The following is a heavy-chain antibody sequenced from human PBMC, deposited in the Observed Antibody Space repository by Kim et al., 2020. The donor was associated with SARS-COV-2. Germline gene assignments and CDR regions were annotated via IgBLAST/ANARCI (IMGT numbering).Heavy chain of an antibody. D-gene: IGHD3-3*01. CDR3: ARCPFGSYYSGMVV. V-gene: IGHV3-30-3*01. J-gene: IGHJ6*02. Sequence: GGSLRLSCAASGFTFSSYAMHWVRQAPGKGLEWVAVISYDGSNKYYADSVKGRFTISRDNSKNTLYLQMNSLRAEDTAVYYCARCPFGSYYSGMVVWGEG. CDR1: GFTFSSYA. CDR2: ISYDGSNK.